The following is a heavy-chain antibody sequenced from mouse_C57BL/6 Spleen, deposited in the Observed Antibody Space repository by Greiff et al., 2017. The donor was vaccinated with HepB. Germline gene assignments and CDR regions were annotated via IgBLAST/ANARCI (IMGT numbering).Heavy chain of an antibody. CDR1: GYTFTDYY. Sequence: EVQLQQSGPVLVKPGASVKMSCKASGYTFTDYYMNWVKQSHGKSLEWIGVINPYNGGTSYNQKFKGKATLTVDKSSSTAYMELNSLTSEDSAVYYCARGTTWDYAMDYWGQGTSVTVSS. D-gene: IGHD2-14*01. CDR3: ARGTTWDYAMDY. CDR2: INPYNGGT. V-gene: IGHV1-19*01. J-gene: IGHJ4*01.